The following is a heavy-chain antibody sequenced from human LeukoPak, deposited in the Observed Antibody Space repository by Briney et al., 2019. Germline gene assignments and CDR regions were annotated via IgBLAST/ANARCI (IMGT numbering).Heavy chain of an antibody. CDR3: ARDDGSGGPFDY. V-gene: IGHV3-66*01. CDR1: GFTVSSNY. Sequence: GGSLRLSCAASGFTVSSNYMNWVRQAPGKGLGWVSVIYSGGSTYYASSVKGRFTVSRDGPKNTLYLQMNSLRVEDTAVYYCARDDGSGGPFDYWGQGTLVTVSS. D-gene: IGHD3-10*01. J-gene: IGHJ4*02. CDR2: IYSGGST.